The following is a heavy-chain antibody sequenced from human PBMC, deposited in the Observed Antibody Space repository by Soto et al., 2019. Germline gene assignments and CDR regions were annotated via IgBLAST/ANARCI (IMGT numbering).Heavy chain of an antibody. Sequence: GGSLRLSCAVSGFIFGSYAMTWVRQAPGKGLEWVSSVSSSSGTIYYVDSVKGRITISRDNSKNTLYLQMSSLRADDTAVYYCARGPRAPPPHDYGMDVWGQGTTVTVSS. J-gene: IGHJ6*02. CDR3: ARGPRAPPPHDYGMDV. CDR2: VSSSSGTI. CDR1: GFIFGSYA. V-gene: IGHV3-23*01.